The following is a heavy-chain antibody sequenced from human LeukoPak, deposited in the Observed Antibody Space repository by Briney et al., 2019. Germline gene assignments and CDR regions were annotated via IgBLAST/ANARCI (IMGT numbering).Heavy chain of an antibody. CDR3: ARDDCSGGSCYYPN. Sequence: GGSLRLSCAASGFTFSSYWMHWVRQAPGKGLVWVSRINSDGSSTTYADSVKGRFTISRDNAKNSLYLQMNSLRAEDTAVYYCARDDCSGGSCYYPNWGQGTLVTVSS. J-gene: IGHJ4*02. CDR2: INSDGSST. D-gene: IGHD2-15*01. CDR1: GFTFSSYW. V-gene: IGHV3-74*01.